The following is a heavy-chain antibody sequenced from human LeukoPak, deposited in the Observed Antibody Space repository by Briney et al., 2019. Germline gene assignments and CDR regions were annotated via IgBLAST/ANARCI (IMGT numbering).Heavy chain of an antibody. J-gene: IGHJ3*02. CDR3: ARQFETTVTTGWVGAFDI. Sequence: GESLKISCKGSGYSLTSYWIGWVRQMPGKGLEWMGIIHPGDSDTRYSPSFQGQVTISADKSISTAYLQWSSLKASDTAMYYCARQFETTVTTGWVGAFDIWGQGTMVTVSS. CDR2: IHPGDSDT. V-gene: IGHV5-51*01. D-gene: IGHD4-11*01. CDR1: GYSLTSYW.